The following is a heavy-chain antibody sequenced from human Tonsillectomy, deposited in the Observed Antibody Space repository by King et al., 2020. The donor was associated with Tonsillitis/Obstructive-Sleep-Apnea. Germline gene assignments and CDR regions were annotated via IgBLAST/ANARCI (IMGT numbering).Heavy chain of an antibody. V-gene: IGHV3-7*01. CDR1: GFTFSNYW. D-gene: IGHD3-16*01. J-gene: IGHJ3*02. Sequence: VQLVESGGGLVQPGGSLRLSCAASGFTFSNYWMTWVRQAPGKGLEWVGDIKKDGSEKFYVNSVKGRFTISRDNAKNSLFLQMNSLRAEDTAVYYCARDHEGEWGAFDIWGQGTMVAVSS. CDR3: ARDHEGEWGAFDI. CDR2: IKKDGSEK.